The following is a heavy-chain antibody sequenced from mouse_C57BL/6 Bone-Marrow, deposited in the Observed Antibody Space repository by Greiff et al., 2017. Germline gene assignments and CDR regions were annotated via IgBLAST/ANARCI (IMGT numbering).Heavy chain of an antibody. CDR2: IYPGDGDT. Sequence: QVHVKQSGPELVQPGASVKISCKASGYAFSSSWMNWVKQRPGKGLEWIGRIYPGDGDTNYNGKFKGKATLTADKSSSTAYMQLSSLTSEDSAVYFCAIYGSSCYWYFDVGGTGTTVTVSS. D-gene: IGHD1-1*01. CDR3: AIYGSSCYWYFDV. J-gene: IGHJ1*03. CDR1: GYAFSSSW. V-gene: IGHV1-82*01.